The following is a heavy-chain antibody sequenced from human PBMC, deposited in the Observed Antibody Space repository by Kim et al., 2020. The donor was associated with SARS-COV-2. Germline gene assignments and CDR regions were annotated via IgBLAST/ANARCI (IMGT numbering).Heavy chain of an antibody. V-gene: IGHV3-23*01. J-gene: IGHJ6*02. Sequence: KGRFTISRDNSKNTLYLQRNSLRAEDTAVYYCAKDPFQQGGYDPVYGMDVWGQGTTVTVS. D-gene: IGHD5-12*01. CDR3: AKDPFQQGGYDPVYGMDV.